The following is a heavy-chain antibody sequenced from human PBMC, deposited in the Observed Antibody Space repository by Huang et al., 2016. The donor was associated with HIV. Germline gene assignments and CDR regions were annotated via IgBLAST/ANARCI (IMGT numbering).Heavy chain of an antibody. CDR3: ARELTVTRAAAAGIRGDAFDV. CDR1: GGTFCSSD. V-gene: IGHV1-69*13. CDR2: ISPIVDTV. D-gene: IGHD6-13*01. J-gene: IGHJ3*01. Sequence: QVQLVQSGAEVKKPGSSVKVSCKASGGTFCSSDVRWGRQAPGQGLEWMGGISPIVDTVNYAQKFQGRVRITADASTTTAYMELTSLRSEDTAVYYCARELTVTRAAAAGIRGDAFDVWGQGTLVTVSS.